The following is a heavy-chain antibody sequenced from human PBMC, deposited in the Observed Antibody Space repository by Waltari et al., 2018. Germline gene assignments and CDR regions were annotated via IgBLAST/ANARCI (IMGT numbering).Heavy chain of an antibody. V-gene: IGHV3-74*03. CDR2: IESDESRT. Sequence: EVQLVESGGALVQPGGSLRLPCATPGFTFSRYWLHWVRQAPGKGLMWAYHIESDESRTTDADSGKGRFTISRDNAKNTVYLQMNKLRDEDTVVYYCVRDEPGDGLDYWGQGTLVTGSS. D-gene: IGHD7-27*01. J-gene: IGHJ4*02. CDR1: GFTFSRYW. CDR3: VRDEPGDGLDY.